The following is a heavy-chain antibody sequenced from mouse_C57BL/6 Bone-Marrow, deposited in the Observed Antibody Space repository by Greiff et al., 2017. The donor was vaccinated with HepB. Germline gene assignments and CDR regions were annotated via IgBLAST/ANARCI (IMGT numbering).Heavy chain of an antibody. Sequence: VKLQQPGAELVKPGASVKLSCKASGYTFTSYWMHWVKQRPGRGLEWIGRIDPNSGGTKYNEKFKSKATLTVDKPSSTAYMQLSSLTSEDSAVYYWARREDDGYYDWYFDVWGTGTTVTVSS. CDR2: IDPNSGGT. CDR1: GYTFTSYW. CDR3: ARREDDGYYDWYFDV. J-gene: IGHJ1*03. V-gene: IGHV1-72*01. D-gene: IGHD2-3*01.